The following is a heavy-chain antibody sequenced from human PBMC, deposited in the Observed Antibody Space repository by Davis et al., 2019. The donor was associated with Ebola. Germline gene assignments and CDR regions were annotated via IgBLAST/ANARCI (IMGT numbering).Heavy chain of an antibody. CDR2: INPSGGST. V-gene: IGHV1-46*01. CDR1: GYTFTSYY. D-gene: IGHD4-17*01. Sequence: ASVKVSCKASGYTFTSYYMHWVRQAPGQGLEWMGIINPSGGSTSYAQKFQGRVTMTRNTSISTAYMELSSLRSEDTAVYYCARGYGNGDYVYYYYGMDVWGKGTTVTVSS. J-gene: IGHJ6*04. CDR3: ARGYGNGDYVYYYYGMDV.